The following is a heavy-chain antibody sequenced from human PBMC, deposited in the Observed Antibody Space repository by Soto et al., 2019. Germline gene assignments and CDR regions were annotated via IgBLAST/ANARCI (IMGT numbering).Heavy chain of an antibody. CDR2: IWYDGSNK. J-gene: IGHJ6*02. CDR3: ARATTSTVHGMDV. V-gene: IGHV3-33*01. D-gene: IGHD4-17*01. CDR1: GFDFSYYG. Sequence: QVQLVASGGGVVQPERSLRLSCAASGFDFSYYGMYWVRQAPGKGLEWVAVIWYDGSNKDYADSVKGRFIISRDNSKNILYLQMDSLRAEDTGVYYCARATTSTVHGMDVWGQGTTVSVS.